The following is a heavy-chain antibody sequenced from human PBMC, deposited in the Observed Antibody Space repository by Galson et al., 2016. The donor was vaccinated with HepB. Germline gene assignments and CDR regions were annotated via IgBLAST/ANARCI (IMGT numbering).Heavy chain of an antibody. CDR3: ARHAGTSYENYYMDV. Sequence: SETLSLTCTVSGGSISSSYYWAWLRQPPGKGLEWIASIYYSGTSYYKPSLTSRVTISVDTSKGQFSLKVRSVTAADTAVYYCARHAGTSYENYYMDVWGRGTTVAVSS. V-gene: IGHV4-39*01. D-gene: IGHD1-7*01. CDR1: GGSISSSYY. CDR2: IYYSGTS. J-gene: IGHJ6*03.